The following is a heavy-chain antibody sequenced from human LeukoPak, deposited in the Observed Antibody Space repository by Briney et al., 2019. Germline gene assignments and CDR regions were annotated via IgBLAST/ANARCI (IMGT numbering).Heavy chain of an antibody. J-gene: IGHJ4*02. CDR1: GGTFSSYA. CDR3: ARGGFGELFRFDY. D-gene: IGHD3-10*01. V-gene: IGHV1-69*13. CDR2: IIPIFGTA. Sequence: ASVKVSCKASGGTFSSYAISWVRQAPGQGLEWMGGIIPIFGTANYAQKFQGRVTITADESTSTAYMELRSLRSDDTAVYYCARGGFGELFRFDYWGQGTLVTVSS.